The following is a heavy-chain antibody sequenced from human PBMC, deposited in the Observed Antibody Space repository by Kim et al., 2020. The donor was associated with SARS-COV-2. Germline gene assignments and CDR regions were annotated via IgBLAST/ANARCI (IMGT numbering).Heavy chain of an antibody. V-gene: IGHV3-21*01. CDR2: ISSSSSYI. Sequence: GGSLRLSCAASGFTFSSYSMNWVRQATGKGLEWVSSISSSSSYIYYADSVKGRFTISRDNAKNSLYLQMNSLRAEDTAVYYCASTRGRDYGDYTFDYWGQGTLVTVSS. CDR3: ASTRGRDYGDYTFDY. CDR1: GFTFSSYS. D-gene: IGHD4-17*01. J-gene: IGHJ4*02.